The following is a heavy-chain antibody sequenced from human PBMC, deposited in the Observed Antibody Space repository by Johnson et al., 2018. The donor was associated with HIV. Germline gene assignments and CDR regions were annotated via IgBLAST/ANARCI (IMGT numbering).Heavy chain of an antibody. J-gene: IGHJ3*02. CDR2: ISSGGSSI. CDR1: GFTFDDYA. D-gene: IGHD3-10*01. V-gene: IGHV3-11*01. CDR3: ARGGFGELLQDDAFDI. Sequence: QVQLVESGGGVVRPGGSLRLSCAASGFTFDDYAMTWFRQAPGQGLAWVSYISSGGSSIKYADSVKGRFTISRDNVRKSLYREMNSLRDEDTAVYYGARGGFGELLQDDAFDIWGQGTMVTVSS.